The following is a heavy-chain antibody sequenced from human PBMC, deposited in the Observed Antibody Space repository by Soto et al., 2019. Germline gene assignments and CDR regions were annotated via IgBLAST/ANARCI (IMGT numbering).Heavy chain of an antibody. J-gene: IGHJ5*02. Sequence: EVQLLESGGGFLQPGGSLRLSCTASGFSFRQYAMVWDRQAPGKGLEWVSAITATGTHYADSVKGRFTISRDSSKSTLYLDINNLRVEDTAVYYCAKGMVPDQWGQGTLITVSS. V-gene: IGHV3-23*01. D-gene: IGHD6-13*01. CDR2: ITATGT. CDR1: GFSFRQYA. CDR3: AKGMVPDQ.